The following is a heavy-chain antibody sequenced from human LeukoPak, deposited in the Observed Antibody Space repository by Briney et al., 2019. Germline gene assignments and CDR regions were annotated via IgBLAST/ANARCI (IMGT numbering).Heavy chain of an antibody. Sequence: ASVKVSCKASDYTFTSYGISWVRQAPGQGLEWMGWISGYNGNTNYAQKLQGRVSMTTDTSTSTAYMDLRSLRSDDTAVYYCTRAPRGDSYGYFDYWGQGTLVTVSS. D-gene: IGHD3-16*01. CDR2: ISGYNGNT. V-gene: IGHV1-18*01. CDR3: TRAPRGDSYGYFDY. J-gene: IGHJ4*02. CDR1: DYTFTSYG.